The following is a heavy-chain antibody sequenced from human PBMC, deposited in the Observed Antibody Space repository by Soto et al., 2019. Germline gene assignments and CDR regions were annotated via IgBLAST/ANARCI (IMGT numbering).Heavy chain of an antibody. Sequence: EVQLVESGGGLVKPGGSLRLSCAASGFTFTNAWMNWVRQAPGNGLEWVGRIESRADGGTTDYAAPVKGRFTISRDDSKDTLFLQMNSLKTEDTAVYYCATSPGYYDSSPYDYWGRGTLVTVSS. CDR3: ATSPGYYDSSPYDY. V-gene: IGHV3-15*07. D-gene: IGHD3-22*01. CDR1: GFTFTNAW. J-gene: IGHJ4*02. CDR2: IESRADGGTT.